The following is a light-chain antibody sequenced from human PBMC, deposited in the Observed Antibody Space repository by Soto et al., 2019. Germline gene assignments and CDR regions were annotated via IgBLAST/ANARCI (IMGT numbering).Light chain of an antibody. CDR2: GAS. Sequence: DIQMTQSPSLLSASIGDRVTITCRASQHIATSLSWFQHKVGKAPTLLIYGASALQSGVPSRFSVSGSGTHFNLTISGLQPEDFATYYCQQSSSVPRTFGQGTRVDLK. CDR3: QQSSSVPRT. V-gene: IGKV1-39*01. CDR1: QHIATS. J-gene: IGKJ1*01.